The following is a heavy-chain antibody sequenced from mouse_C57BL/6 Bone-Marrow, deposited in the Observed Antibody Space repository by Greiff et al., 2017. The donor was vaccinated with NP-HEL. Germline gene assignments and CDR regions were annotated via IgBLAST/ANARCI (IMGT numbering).Heavy chain of an antibody. V-gene: IGHV3-6*01. D-gene: IGHD2-1*01. CDR3: ARTHYCNYIAC. J-gene: IGHJ3*01. CDR1: GYSITRGYS. Sequence: EVKVEESGPALVQSSSSLSLPCSVPGYSITRGYSCTWIRQFPGNKLEWMGYISYDGSNNYNPSLKNRISITRDTSKNQFFLKLNSVTTEDTATYCCARTHYCNYIACWGHGAPVSVS. CDR2: ISYDGSN.